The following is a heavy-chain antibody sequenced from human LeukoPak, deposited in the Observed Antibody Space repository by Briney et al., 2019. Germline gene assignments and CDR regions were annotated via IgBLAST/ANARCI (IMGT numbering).Heavy chain of an antibody. D-gene: IGHD3-22*01. Sequence: GEFLRLSCAASGFTFSSYSMNWVRQAPGKGLEWVGCIRSNSDGGTIDYAAPVKGRFALSRDDSKNTLYLQMNSLQTEDTAVYYCATDFYDTTWGQGTLVTVSS. V-gene: IGHV3-15*07. CDR2: IRSNSDGGTI. J-gene: IGHJ5*02. CDR3: ATDFYDTT. CDR1: GFTFSSYS.